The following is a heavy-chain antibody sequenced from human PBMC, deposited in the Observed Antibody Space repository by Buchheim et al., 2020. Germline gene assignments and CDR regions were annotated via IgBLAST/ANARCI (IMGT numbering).Heavy chain of an antibody. Sequence: EVQLVESGGGLVQPGGSLRLSCAASGFTFSGSAMHWVRQASGKGLEWVGRIRSKANSYATAYAASVKGRFTISRDDSKNTAYLQMNSLKTEDTAVYYCTRISSGWYNHYYGMDVWGQGTT. CDR1: GFTFSGSA. V-gene: IGHV3-73*01. CDR2: IRSKANSYAT. J-gene: IGHJ6*02. CDR3: TRISSGWYNHYYGMDV. D-gene: IGHD6-19*01.